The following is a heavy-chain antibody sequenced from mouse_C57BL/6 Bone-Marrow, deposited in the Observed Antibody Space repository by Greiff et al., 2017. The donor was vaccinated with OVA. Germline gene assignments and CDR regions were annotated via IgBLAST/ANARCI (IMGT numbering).Heavy chain of an antibody. Sequence: VQLKQSGGGLVQPGGSLKLSCAASGFTFSDYYMYWVRQTPEKRLEWVAYISNGGGSTYYPDTVKGRFTFSRDNAKNTLYLQMSRLKSEDTAMYYCARGGYYYDSSYRFAYWGQGTMVTVSA. CDR2: ISNGGGST. D-gene: IGHD1-1*01. J-gene: IGHJ3*01. V-gene: IGHV5-12*01. CDR3: ARGGYYYDSSYRFAY. CDR1: GFTFSDYY.